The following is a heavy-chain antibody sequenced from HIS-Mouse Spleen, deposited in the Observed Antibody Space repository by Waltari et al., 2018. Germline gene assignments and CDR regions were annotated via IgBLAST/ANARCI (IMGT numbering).Heavy chain of an antibody. Sequence: QLQLQESGPGLVKPSETLSLTCTVSGGSISSSSYYWGWIRQPPGKGLEWIGSIYYSGGTYSNPTLKSRVPISVDTSKNQFSLKLSSVTAADTAVYYCARHGGPRRCSSTSCYTVGYFDYWGQGTLVTVSS. V-gene: IGHV4-39*01. D-gene: IGHD2-2*02. CDR1: GGSISSSSYY. CDR3: ARHGGPRRCSSTSCYTVGYFDY. J-gene: IGHJ4*02. CDR2: IYYSGGT.